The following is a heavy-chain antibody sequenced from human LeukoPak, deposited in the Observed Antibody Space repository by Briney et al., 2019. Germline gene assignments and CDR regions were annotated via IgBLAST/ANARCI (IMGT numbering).Heavy chain of an antibody. V-gene: IGHV3-20*04. J-gene: IGHJ4*02. CDR1: GFTFDDYG. CDR3: ARGSSSWYYFDY. Sequence: GGSLRLSCAASGFTFDDYGMSWVRQAPGKGLEWVSGINWNGGSTGYADSVKGRFTISRDNAKNSLYLQMNSLRAEDTAVYYCARGSSSWYYFDYWGQGTLVTVSS. CDR2: INWNGGST. D-gene: IGHD6-13*01.